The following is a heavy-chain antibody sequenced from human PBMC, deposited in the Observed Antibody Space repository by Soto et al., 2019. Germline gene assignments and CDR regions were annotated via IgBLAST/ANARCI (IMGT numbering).Heavy chain of an antibody. D-gene: IGHD6-13*01. Sequence: SETLSLTCAVYGGSFSGSYWSWIRQPPGKGLEWIGEINHSGSTNYNPSLKSRVTISVDTSKNQFSLKLSSVTAADTAVYYCARPRYSSSWYGDYFEYWGQGTLVTVS. CDR2: INHSGST. J-gene: IGHJ4*02. CDR3: ARPRYSSSWYGDYFEY. V-gene: IGHV4-34*01. CDR1: GGSFSGSY.